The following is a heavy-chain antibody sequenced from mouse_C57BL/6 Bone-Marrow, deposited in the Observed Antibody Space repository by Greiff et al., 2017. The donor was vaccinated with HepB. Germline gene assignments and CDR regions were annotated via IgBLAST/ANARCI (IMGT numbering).Heavy chain of an antibody. CDR2: IYPRSGNT. Sequence: QVQLKESGAELARPGASVKLSCKASGYTFTSYGISWVKQRTGQGLEWIGEIYPRSGNTYYNEKFKGKAALTADKSSSTAYMELRSLTSEDSAVYFCARGVYLFDYWGQGTTLTVSS. CDR1: GYTFTSYG. J-gene: IGHJ2*01. CDR3: ARGVYLFDY. D-gene: IGHD5-5*01. V-gene: IGHV1-81*01.